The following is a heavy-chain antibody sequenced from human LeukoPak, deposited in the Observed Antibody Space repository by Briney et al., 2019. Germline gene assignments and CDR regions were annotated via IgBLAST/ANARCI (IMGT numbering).Heavy chain of an antibody. D-gene: IGHD2/OR15-2a*01. CDR1: GFTFSSSA. Sequence: GGSLRLSCAASGFTFSSSAMSWVSQAPGKGLEWVSSISGSGGSTDYADSVKGRFTISRDNSKNTLYLQMNSLRAEDTAVYYCSKGPLLWDWGQGNLVPVPS. J-gene: IGHJ4*02. CDR2: ISGSGGST. V-gene: IGHV3-23*01. CDR3: SKGPLLWD.